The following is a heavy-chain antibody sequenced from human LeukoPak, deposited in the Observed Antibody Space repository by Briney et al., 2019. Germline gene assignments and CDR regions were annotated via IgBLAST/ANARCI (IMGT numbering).Heavy chain of an antibody. CDR1: GFTFSSYA. CDR2: ISYDGSNK. D-gene: IGHD6-19*01. Sequence: GGSLRLSWAASGFTFSSYAMHWVRQAPGKGLEWVAVISYDGSNKYYADSVKGRFTISRDNSKNTLYLQMNSLRAEDTAVYYCARDGGIAVAGTGWFDPWGQGTLVTVSS. J-gene: IGHJ5*02. V-gene: IGHV3-30*04. CDR3: ARDGGIAVAGTGWFDP.